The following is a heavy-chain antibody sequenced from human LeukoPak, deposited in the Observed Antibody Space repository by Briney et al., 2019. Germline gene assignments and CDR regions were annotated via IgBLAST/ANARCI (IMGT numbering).Heavy chain of an antibody. Sequence: GGSLRLSCAASGFTFSSYGMHWVRQAPGKGLEWVTFIRYDGSNKYYADSVKGRFTISRDNCKNTLYLQMNSLRAEDTAVYYCTQDFYGDSEIRDYWGQGTLVTVSS. CDR2: IRYDGSNK. CDR1: GFTFSSYG. V-gene: IGHV3-30*02. D-gene: IGHD4-17*01. J-gene: IGHJ4*02. CDR3: TQDFYGDSEIRDY.